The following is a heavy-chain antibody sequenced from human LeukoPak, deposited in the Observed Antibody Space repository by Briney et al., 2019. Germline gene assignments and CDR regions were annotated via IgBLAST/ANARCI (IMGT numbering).Heavy chain of an antibody. CDR3: ARGRPLGYCSGGSCYSRLPYYYYMDV. D-gene: IGHD2-15*01. J-gene: IGHJ6*03. CDR1: GGTFSSYA. Sequence: SVKVSCKASGGTFSSYAISWVRQAPGQGLEWMGGIIPIFGTANYAQKFQGRVTITADESTSTAYMELSSLRSEDTAVYYCARGRPLGYCSGGSCYSRLPYYYYMDVWGKGTTVTISS. V-gene: IGHV1-69*13. CDR2: IIPIFGTA.